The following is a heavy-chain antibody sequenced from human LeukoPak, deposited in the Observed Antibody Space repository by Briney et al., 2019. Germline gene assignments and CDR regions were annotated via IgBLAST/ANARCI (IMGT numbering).Heavy chain of an antibody. Sequence: SVKVSCKASGGTFSSYAISWVRQAPGQGLEWMGGIIPIFGTANYAQKFQGRVTITADESTSTAYMELSSLRSEDTAVYYCARDLRYCSGGSCYSERGFDYWGQGTLVTVSS. CDR1: GGTFSSYA. J-gene: IGHJ4*02. CDR3: ARDLRYCSGGSCYSERGFDY. D-gene: IGHD2-15*01. V-gene: IGHV1-69*13. CDR2: IIPIFGTA.